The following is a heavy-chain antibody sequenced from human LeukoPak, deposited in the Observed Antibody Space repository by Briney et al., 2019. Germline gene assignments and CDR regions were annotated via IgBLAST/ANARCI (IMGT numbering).Heavy chain of an antibody. CDR3: ARLGYYDYIWGSYRYTELDY. CDR1: GYTFTSYD. D-gene: IGHD3-16*02. V-gene: IGHV1-8*01. CDR2: MNPNSGNT. Sequence: ASVNVSCKASGYTFTSYDINWVRQATGLGLEWMGWMNPNSGNTGYAQKFQGRVTMTRNTSISTAYMELSSLRSEDTAVYYCARLGYYDYIWGSYRYTELDYWGQGTLVTVSS. J-gene: IGHJ4*02.